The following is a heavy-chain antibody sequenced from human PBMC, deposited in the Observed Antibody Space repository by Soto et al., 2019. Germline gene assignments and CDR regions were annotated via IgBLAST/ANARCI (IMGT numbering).Heavy chain of an antibody. D-gene: IGHD2-15*01. J-gene: IGHJ5*02. CDR1: GFTFSSYE. Sequence: GGSLRLSCAASGFTFSSYEMNWFRQAPGKGLEWVSYISSSGSTIYYADSVKGRFTISRDNAKNSLYLQMNSLRAEDTAVYYCASSGVGGGNNWFDPWGQGTLVTVSS. CDR3: ASSGVGGGNNWFDP. CDR2: ISSSGSTI. V-gene: IGHV3-48*03.